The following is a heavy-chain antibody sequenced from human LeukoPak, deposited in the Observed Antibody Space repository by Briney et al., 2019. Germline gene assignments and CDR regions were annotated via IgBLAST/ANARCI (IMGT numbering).Heavy chain of an antibody. CDR2: IITIFGTA. CDR3: ARTPKYDSSGYYLNWFDP. D-gene: IGHD3-22*01. Sequence: SVKVSCKASGGTFSSYAISWVRQAPGQGLEWMGGIITIFGTANYAQKFQGRVTITADESTSTAYMELSSLRSEDTAVYYCARTPKYDSSGYYLNWFDPWGQGTLVTVSS. V-gene: IGHV1-69*01. J-gene: IGHJ5*02. CDR1: GGTFSSYA.